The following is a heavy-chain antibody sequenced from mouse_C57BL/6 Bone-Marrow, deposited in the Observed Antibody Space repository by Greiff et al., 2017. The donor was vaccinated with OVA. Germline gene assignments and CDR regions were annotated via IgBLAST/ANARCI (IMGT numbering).Heavy chain of an antibody. CDR2: INSDGGST. V-gene: IGHV5-2*03. J-gene: IGHJ4*01. Sequence: EVKVEESGGGLVQPGESLKLSCESNEYEFPSHDMSWVRKTPEKRLELVAAINSDGGSTYYPDTMERRFIISRDNTKKTLYLQMSSLRSEDTALYYCARQIYYGAMDYWGQGTSVTVSS. CDR1: EYEFPSHD. D-gene: IGHD2-1*01. CDR3: ARQIYYGAMDY.